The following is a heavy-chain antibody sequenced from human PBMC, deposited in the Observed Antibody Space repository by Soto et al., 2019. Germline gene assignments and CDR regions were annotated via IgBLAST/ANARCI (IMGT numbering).Heavy chain of an antibody. Sequence: ASVKVSCKASGYTFTSYGISWVRQAPGQGLEWMGWISAYNGNTNYAQKLQGRVTMTTDTSTSTAYMELRSLRSDDTAVYYCATLITMIVAFDYWGQGTLVTVSS. CDR1: GYTFTSYG. V-gene: IGHV1-18*01. CDR3: ATLITMIVAFDY. CDR2: ISAYNGNT. D-gene: IGHD3-22*01. J-gene: IGHJ4*02.